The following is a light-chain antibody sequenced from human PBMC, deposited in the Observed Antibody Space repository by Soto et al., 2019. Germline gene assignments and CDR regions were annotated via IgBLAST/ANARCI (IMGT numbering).Light chain of an antibody. Sequence: DIQMTQSPSSVSASVGDRVTISCRASHDVRSWLAWYQQKPGKAPNLLIYGASTLQSGVPSRFSGSRSVTDFTITISSLQPEDFETYYCQQANGDHWTFGQGNKEEIK. J-gene: IGKJ1*01. V-gene: IGKV1-12*02. CDR2: GAS. CDR3: QQANGDHWT. CDR1: HDVRSW.